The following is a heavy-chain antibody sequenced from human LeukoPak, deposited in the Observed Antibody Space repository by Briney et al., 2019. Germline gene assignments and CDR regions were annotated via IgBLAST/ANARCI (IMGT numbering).Heavy chain of an antibody. CDR2: ISYDGSNK. CDR3: AKDLNTYRYDSRDLQH. Sequence: GGSLRLSCAASGFGFNTYGMHWVRQGPGKGLEWVAVISYDGSNKWYADSVKGRFTISRDNSKNTLYLQMNSLRPEDTAVYFCAKDLNTYRYDSRDLQHWGQGILVTVSS. V-gene: IGHV3-30*18. D-gene: IGHD3-22*01. CDR1: GFGFNTYG. J-gene: IGHJ1*01.